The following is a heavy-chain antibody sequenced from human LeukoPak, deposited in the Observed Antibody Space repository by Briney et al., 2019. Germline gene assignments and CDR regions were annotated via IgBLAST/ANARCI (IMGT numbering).Heavy chain of an antibody. V-gene: IGHV4-4*02. CDR2: VHLSGAT. CDR1: GGSITTTNW. Sequence: SETLSLTCAVSGGSITTTNWWSWVRQPPGKGLEGIGEVHLSGATNYNLSLESRVSMSIDKSKNHLSLEVTSVTAADTAIYYCTRESGAFSPFGFWGQGTLVTVSS. J-gene: IGHJ4*02. D-gene: IGHD1-26*01. CDR3: TRESGAFSPFGF.